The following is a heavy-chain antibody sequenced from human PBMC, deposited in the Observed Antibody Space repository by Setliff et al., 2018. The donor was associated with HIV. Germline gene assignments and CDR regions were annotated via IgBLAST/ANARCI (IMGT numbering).Heavy chain of an antibody. CDR1: GFTFSDYW. V-gene: IGHV3-20*04. CDR3: TNKPESFNSFEV. Sequence: GGSLRLSCAASGFTFSDYWMTWVRQAPGKGLEWICGISWNGDSTNYADSVKGRFTISRDNAKNSLFLEMTNLRAEDTAFYYCTNKPESFNSFEVWGQGTVVTVSS. CDR2: ISWNGDST. J-gene: IGHJ3*01.